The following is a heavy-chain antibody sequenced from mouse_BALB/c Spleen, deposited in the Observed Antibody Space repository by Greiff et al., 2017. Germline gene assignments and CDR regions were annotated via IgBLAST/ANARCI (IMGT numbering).Heavy chain of an antibody. D-gene: IGHD6-5*01. CDR3: ARSRAYPFAY. V-gene: IGHV1-77*01. Sequence: VQLQESGPELVKPGASVKMSCKASGYTFTDYVISWVKQRTGQGLEWIGEIYPGSGSTYYNEKFKGKATLTADKSSNTAYMQLSSLTSEDSAVYFCARSRAYPFAYWGQGTLVTVSA. CDR1: GYTFTDYV. J-gene: IGHJ3*01. CDR2: IYPGSGST.